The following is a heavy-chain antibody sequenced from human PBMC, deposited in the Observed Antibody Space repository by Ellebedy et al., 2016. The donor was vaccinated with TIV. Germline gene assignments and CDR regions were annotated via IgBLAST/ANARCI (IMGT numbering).Heavy chain of an antibody. CDR1: GGTFSSYA. CDR3: ARGELRNYCSSTSCYAGGSFDY. Sequence: SVQVSCXASGGTFSSYAISWVRQAPGQGLEWMGGIIPIFGTANYAQKFQGRVTITADKSTSTAYMELSSLRSEDTAVYYCARGELRNYCSSTSCYAGGSFDYWGQGTLVTVSS. CDR2: IIPIFGTA. V-gene: IGHV1-69*06. J-gene: IGHJ4*02. D-gene: IGHD2-2*01.